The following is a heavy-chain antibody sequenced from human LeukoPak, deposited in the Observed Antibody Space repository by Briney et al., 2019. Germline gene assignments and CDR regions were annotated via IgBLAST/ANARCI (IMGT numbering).Heavy chain of an antibody. J-gene: IGHJ6*03. V-gene: IGHV3-7*01. D-gene: IGHD2-2*01. CDR3: ARVVGCSSTSCYYYYYMDV. Sequence: GGSLRLSCAASGFTFSSYWMSWVRQAPGKGLEWVANIKQDGSEKYYVDSVKGRFTISRDNAKNSLYLQMNSLRAEDTAVYYCARVVGCSSTSCYYYYYMDVWGKGTTVTVSS. CDR1: GFTFSSYW. CDR2: IKQDGSEK.